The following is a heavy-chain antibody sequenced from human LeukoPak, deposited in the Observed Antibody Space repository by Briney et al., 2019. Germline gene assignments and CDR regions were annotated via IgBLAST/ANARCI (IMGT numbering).Heavy chain of an antibody. CDR1: GFSFSSYG. D-gene: IGHD3-22*01. V-gene: IGHV3-33*06. CDR2: IWYDGSNK. Sequence: GGSLRLSCAASGFSFSSYGTHWVRQAPGKGLEWVAVIWYDGSNKYYADSVKGRFTISRDNSKNTLYLQMNSLRAEDTAVYYCAKYDSSGYTPYDAFDIWGQGTMVTVSS. CDR3: AKYDSSGYTPYDAFDI. J-gene: IGHJ3*02.